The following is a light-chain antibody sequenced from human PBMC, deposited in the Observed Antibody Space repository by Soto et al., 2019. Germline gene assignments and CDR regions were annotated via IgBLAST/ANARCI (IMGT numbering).Light chain of an antibody. CDR3: CSYAGTFYV. CDR2: DVN. Sequence: QSALTQPRSVSGSPGQSVTISCTGTSSDVGAYNFVSWYQQHPGKAPKLMIYDVNNRPSGVPDRFSGSKSGNTASLTISGLQPEDETDYYCCSYAGTFYVFGTGTKVTVL. J-gene: IGLJ1*01. V-gene: IGLV2-11*01. CDR1: SSDVGAYNF.